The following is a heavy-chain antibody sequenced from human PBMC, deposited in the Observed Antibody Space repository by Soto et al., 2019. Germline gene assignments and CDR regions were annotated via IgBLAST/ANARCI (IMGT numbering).Heavy chain of an antibody. V-gene: IGHV3-30-3*01. J-gene: IGHJ6*02. CDR2: ISYDGSNQ. Sequence: GSLRLSCAASGFSFSRHGMHWVRQAPGKGLEWVAVISYDGSNQDYADSVKGRFSISRDNSKNTVYLQMNSLRVEDSAVYYCARDRSSTYYYYGMDLWGQGTTVTVSS. D-gene: IGHD6-19*01. CDR3: ARDRSSTYYYYGMDL. CDR1: GFSFSRHG.